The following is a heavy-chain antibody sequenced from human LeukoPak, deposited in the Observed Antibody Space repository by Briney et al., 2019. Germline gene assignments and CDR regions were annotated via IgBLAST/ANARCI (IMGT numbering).Heavy chain of an antibody. V-gene: IGHV1-69*13. D-gene: IGHD3-22*01. CDR2: IIPIFGTT. Sequence: AASVKVSCKASGGTFSSYAISWVRQAPGQGLEWMGGIIPIFGTTNYAQKFQGRVTITEDESTSTAYMELSSLRSEDTAVYYCARNKYYDCSGYYFDYWGQGTLVTVSS. J-gene: IGHJ4*02. CDR3: ARNKYYDCSGYYFDY. CDR1: GGTFSSYA.